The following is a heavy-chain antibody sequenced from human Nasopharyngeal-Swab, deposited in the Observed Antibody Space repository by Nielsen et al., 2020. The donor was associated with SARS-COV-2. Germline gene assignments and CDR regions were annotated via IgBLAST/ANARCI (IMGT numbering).Heavy chain of an antibody. CDR2: ISSSGSTI. D-gene: IGHD6-13*01. V-gene: IGHV3-11*01. CDR3: ARNSASWYSPAENYFDY. Sequence: GESLKISCAASGFTFSDYYMSWIRQAPGKGLEWVSYISSSGSTIYYADSVKGRFTISRDNAKNSLYLQMNSLRAEDTAVYYCARNSASWYSPAENYFDYWGQGTLVTVSS. J-gene: IGHJ4*02. CDR1: GFTFSDYY.